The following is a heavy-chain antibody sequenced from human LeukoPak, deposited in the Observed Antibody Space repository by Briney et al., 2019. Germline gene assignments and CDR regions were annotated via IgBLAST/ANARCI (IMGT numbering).Heavy chain of an antibody. J-gene: IGHJ2*01. D-gene: IGHD5-18*01. V-gene: IGHV1-18*01. CDR2: ISAYNGNT. CDR3: ARVVQLWLNGPEDWYFDL. Sequence: GASVKVSCKASGYTFTSYGISWVRQAPGQGLEWMGWISAYNGNTNYAQKLQGRVTMTTDTSTSTAYMELRSLRSDDTAVYYCARVVQLWLNGPEDWYFDLWGRGTLVTVSS. CDR1: GYTFTSYG.